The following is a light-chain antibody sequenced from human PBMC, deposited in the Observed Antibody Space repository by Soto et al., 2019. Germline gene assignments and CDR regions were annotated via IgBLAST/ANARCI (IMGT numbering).Light chain of an antibody. V-gene: IGKV3-20*01. J-gene: IGKJ1*01. CDR3: QQYNNWPPT. Sequence: RSWLPGERSTLSCRASQSVSSDYVAWYRQKPGQVPTVLIYRASTRATGIPDRFSGSGSGTDFTLTISRVEPEDFAVYYCQQYNNWPPTFGQGTKV. CDR2: RAS. CDR1: QSVSSDY.